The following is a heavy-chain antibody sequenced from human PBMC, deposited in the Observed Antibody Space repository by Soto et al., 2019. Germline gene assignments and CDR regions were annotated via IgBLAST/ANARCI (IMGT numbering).Heavy chain of an antibody. CDR2: MNPNSGNT. CDR3: ARKGYSYGYVVDY. Sequence: ASVKVSCKAPGYTFTSYGISWVRQAPGQGLEWMGWMNPNSGNTGYAQKFQGRVTMTRNTSISTAYMELSSLRSEDTAVYYCARKGYSYGYVVDYWGQGTLVTVSS. CDR1: GYTFTSYG. D-gene: IGHD5-18*01. J-gene: IGHJ4*02. V-gene: IGHV1-8*02.